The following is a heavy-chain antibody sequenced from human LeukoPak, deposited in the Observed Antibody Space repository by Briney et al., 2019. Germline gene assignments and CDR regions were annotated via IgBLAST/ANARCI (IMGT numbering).Heavy chain of an antibody. J-gene: IGHJ6*02. V-gene: IGHV4-61*01. D-gene: IGHD2-2*01. Sequence: SETLPLTCTVSGGSISSGSYFWSWIRQSPGKGLEWIGHIYHSGSTNYNPSLKSRVTISIDTSKNQFSLKLTSVTSADTAVYYCARDGPAYTSRWYDYYYGLDVWGQGTTVTVSS. CDR2: IYHSGST. CDR3: ARDGPAYTSRWYDYYYGLDV. CDR1: GGSISSGSYF.